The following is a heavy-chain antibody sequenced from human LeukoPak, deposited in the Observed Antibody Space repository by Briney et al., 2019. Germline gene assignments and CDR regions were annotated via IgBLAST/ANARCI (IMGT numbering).Heavy chain of an antibody. D-gene: IGHD3-22*01. Sequence: SLRLSCAASGFTFSTYAMHWVRQAPGKGLEWVAVISSDGSNRYYADSVKGRFTISRDNSENTLYLQMNSLRTEDMAVYYCAGSYYYNSSGFGSFDIWGQGTMVTVSS. V-gene: IGHV3-30-3*01. CDR2: ISSDGSNR. CDR1: GFTFSTYA. J-gene: IGHJ3*02. CDR3: AGSYYYNSSGFGSFDI.